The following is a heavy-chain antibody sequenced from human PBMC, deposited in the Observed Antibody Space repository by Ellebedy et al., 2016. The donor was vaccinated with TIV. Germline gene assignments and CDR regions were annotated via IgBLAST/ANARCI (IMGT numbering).Heavy chain of an antibody. CDR1: GFSFRSYW. Sequence: GGSLRLSCGAPGFSFRSYWMTWVRQAPGKGLEWVANINQGGSDKYYVDSVKGRFTVSRDNAQNSLFLQMNSLRAEDTAVYYCATDGSYGDYRSPTHAFEMWGQGTLVTVSS. CDR2: INQGGSDK. D-gene: IGHD4-17*01. V-gene: IGHV3-7*01. CDR3: ATDGSYGDYRSPTHAFEM. J-gene: IGHJ3*02.